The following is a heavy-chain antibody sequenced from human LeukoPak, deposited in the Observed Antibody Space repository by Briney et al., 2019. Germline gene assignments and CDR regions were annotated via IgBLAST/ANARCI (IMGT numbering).Heavy chain of an antibody. CDR3: AKDYSCSWYGLDY. D-gene: IGHD6-13*01. CDR1: GFTFSSYA. CDR2: IRYDGSNE. Sequence: GGSLRLSCAASGFTFSSYAMHWVRQARGKGLEWVAFIRYDGSNEYYADSVKGRFTISRDNSKNTLYLQMNILKAEDTAVYYCAKDYSCSWYGLDYWGQGTLVTVSS. J-gene: IGHJ4*02. V-gene: IGHV3-30*02.